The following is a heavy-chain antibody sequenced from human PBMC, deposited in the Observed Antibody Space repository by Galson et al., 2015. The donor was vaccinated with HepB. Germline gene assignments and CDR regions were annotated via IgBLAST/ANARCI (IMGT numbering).Heavy chain of an antibody. D-gene: IGHD3-16*01. Sequence: LRLSCAASGFTFSNAWMSWVRQAPGKGLEWVGRIKSKTDGGTTDYAAPVKGRFTISRDDSKNTLYLQMNSLKTEDTAVYYCTKPRGKKRDTYYMDVWGKGTTVPVSS. V-gene: IGHV3-15*01. J-gene: IGHJ6*03. CDR2: IKSKTDGGTT. CDR3: TKPRGKKRDTYYMDV. CDR1: GFTFSNAW.